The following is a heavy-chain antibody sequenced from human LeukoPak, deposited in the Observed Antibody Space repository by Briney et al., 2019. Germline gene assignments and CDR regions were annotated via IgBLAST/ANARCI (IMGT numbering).Heavy chain of an antibody. D-gene: IGHD2-2*02. CDR1: GFTFSSYA. Sequence: TGGSLRLSCAASGFTFSSYAVSWVRQAPGKGLEWVSAISGSGGSTYYADSVKGRFTISRDNSKNTLYLQMNSLRAEDTAVYYCAKAYVVVPAAIKMGVFDYWGQGTLVTVSS. V-gene: IGHV3-23*01. J-gene: IGHJ4*02. CDR3: AKAYVVVPAAIKMGVFDY. CDR2: ISGSGGST.